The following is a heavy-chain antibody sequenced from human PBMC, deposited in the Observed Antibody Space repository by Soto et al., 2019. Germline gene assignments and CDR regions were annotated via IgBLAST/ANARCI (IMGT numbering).Heavy chain of an antibody. D-gene: IGHD3-10*01. Sequence: GGSLRLSCAASGFTFSDFWMDWVRQAPGKGLEGVAKIKEEGSEKYYVDSVKGRFIISRDNARNLVFLQVNSLRAEDAAVYYCARVRPGNYRDYWGQGTLVTVSS. CDR3: ARVRPGNYRDY. J-gene: IGHJ4*02. CDR1: GFTFSDFW. CDR2: IKEEGSEK. V-gene: IGHV3-7*03.